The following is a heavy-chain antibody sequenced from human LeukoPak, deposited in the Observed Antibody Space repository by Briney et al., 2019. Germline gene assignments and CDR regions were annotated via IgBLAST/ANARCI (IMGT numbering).Heavy chain of an antibody. CDR3: ANSDSSGYYHY. J-gene: IGHJ4*02. D-gene: IGHD3-22*01. Sequence: GRSLRLSCAASGFTFRSYTMHWVRQAPGKGLEWVAVISYHGSDKYYPDSVKGRFTISRDNSKNTLYLQMNSLRAEDTAVYYCANSDSSGYYHYWGQGTLVTVSS. CDR1: GFTFRSYT. CDR2: ISYHGSDK. V-gene: IGHV3-30*04.